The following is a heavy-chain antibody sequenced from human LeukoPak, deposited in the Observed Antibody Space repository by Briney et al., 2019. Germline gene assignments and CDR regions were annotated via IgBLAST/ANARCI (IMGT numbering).Heavy chain of an antibody. CDR3: ARDGGHYGGNSFDY. CDR2: ISSSSSYI. CDR1: GFTFGSYA. D-gene: IGHD4-23*01. Sequence: PGGSLRLSCAASGFTFGSYAMNWVRQAPGKGLEWVSSISSSSSYIYYADSVKGRFTISRDNAKNSLYLQMNSLRAEDTAVYYCARDGGHYGGNSFDYWGQGTLVTVSS. J-gene: IGHJ4*02. V-gene: IGHV3-21*01.